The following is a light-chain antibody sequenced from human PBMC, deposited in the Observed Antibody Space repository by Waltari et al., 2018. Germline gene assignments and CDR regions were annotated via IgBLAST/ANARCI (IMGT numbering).Light chain of an antibody. CDR2: RAS. CDR1: QAITNS. J-gene: IGKJ4*02. V-gene: IGKV1-NL1*01. CDR3: QQYRSSPLT. Sequence: DIQMPQSPSSLSASVGDRVTITCRASQAITNSLAWYQQKPGKAPKLLLYRASTLESGVPSRFSGSGAGTEYTLTISSLQPEDFATYYCQQYRSSPLTFGGGTKVEIK.